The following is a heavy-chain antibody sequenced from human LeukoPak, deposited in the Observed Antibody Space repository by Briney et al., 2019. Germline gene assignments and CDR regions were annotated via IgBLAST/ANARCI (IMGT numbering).Heavy chain of an antibody. V-gene: IGHV3-23*01. CDR2: LNSGGGMT. J-gene: IGHJ4*02. Sequence: GGSLRLSCAASGFTLSRSTMSWLRQAPGKGPEWVSALNSGGGMTSAESVKGRFTISKDDSKNTLYLQMNSLRVEDTAVYYFAKGLDDPGSYRPFDYWGQGTLVTVSS. CDR3: AKGLDDPGSYRPFDY. D-gene: IGHD3-10*01. CDR1: GFTLSRST.